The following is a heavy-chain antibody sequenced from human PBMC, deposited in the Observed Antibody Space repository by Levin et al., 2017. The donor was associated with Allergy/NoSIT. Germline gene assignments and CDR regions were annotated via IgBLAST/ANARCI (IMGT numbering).Heavy chain of an antibody. D-gene: IGHD5-12*01. Sequence: PSETLSLTCSVSGDSISRGFYYWSWIRQPAGEGLEWIGRIYVTGSTTYSPSLKSRVTISLDRSKDQVSLKINSVTAADTAVYYCARDLEGFSGYKPYSYTDVWGKGTTVTVSS. CDR3: ARDLEGFSGYKPYSYTDV. V-gene: IGHV4-61*02. J-gene: IGHJ6*03. CDR1: GDSISRGFYY. CDR2: IYVTGST.